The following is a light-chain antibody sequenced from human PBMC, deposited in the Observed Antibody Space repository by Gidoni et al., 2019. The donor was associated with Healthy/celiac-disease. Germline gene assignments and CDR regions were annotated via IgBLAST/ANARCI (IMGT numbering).Light chain of an antibody. CDR1: QSISSS. CDR2: AAS. V-gene: IGKV1-39*01. CDR3: QQSYSTPYT. J-gene: IGKJ2*01. Sequence: EMAQSPSSLSASVGDRVTITCRASQSISSSLNWYQPKPGKAPTLLIYAASSWQSGVPPRFSGSGSGTDFTLTISSLQPEDFAIYYCQQSYSTPYTFGQGTKLEIK.